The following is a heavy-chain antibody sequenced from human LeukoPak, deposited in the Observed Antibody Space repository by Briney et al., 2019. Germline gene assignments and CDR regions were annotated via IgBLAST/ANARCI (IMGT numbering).Heavy chain of an antibody. D-gene: IGHD6-13*01. Sequence: SETLSLTCAVYGGSFSGYYWSWIRQPPGKGLEWIGEINHSGSTNYNPSLKRRVTISVDTSKNQFSLKLSSVTAADTAVYYCARVPTYEIAAARVGYAFDIWGQGTMVTVSS. V-gene: IGHV4-34*01. CDR2: INHSGST. CDR3: ARVPTYEIAAARVGYAFDI. J-gene: IGHJ3*02. CDR1: GGSFSGYY.